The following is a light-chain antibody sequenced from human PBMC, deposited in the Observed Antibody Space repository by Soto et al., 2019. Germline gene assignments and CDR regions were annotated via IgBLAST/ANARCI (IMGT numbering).Light chain of an antibody. CDR2: GAS. Sequence: EIVLTQSPGTLSLSPGERATLSCRASQSVSSSYLAWYQQKPGQAPRLLIYGASSRATGIPDRFSGSGSGTDFTLTISRLEPEGVAVYYCQEYCSSCTFGQGTKVEIK. CDR1: QSVSSSY. CDR3: QEYCSSCT. J-gene: IGKJ1*01. V-gene: IGKV3-20*01.